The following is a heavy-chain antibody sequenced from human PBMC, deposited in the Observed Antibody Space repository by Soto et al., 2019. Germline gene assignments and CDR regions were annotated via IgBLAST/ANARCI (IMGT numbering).Heavy chain of an antibody. CDR3: AHKLPVTTSAFDI. Sequence: QITLKESGPTLVKPTQTLTLTCTFSGFSLNTSGVGVGWVRQPPGRALEWLAVIYWTDDKRYSPSLKSRLSITKDTSTNQVVLTMTNMHPMDTAIFFCAHKLPVTTSAFDIWGQGTMVTVSS. J-gene: IGHJ3*02. CDR2: IYWTDDK. CDR1: GFSLNTSGVG. D-gene: IGHD4-17*01. V-gene: IGHV2-5*01.